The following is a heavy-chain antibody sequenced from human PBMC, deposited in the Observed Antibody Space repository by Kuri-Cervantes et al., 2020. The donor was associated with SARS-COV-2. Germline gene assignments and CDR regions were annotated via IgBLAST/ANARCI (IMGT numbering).Heavy chain of an antibody. CDR1: GFTFSSYW. J-gene: IGHJ6*02. CDR2: INSDGSST. CDR3: ARVGGRHYRDNNYYYGMDV. Sequence: GESLKISCAASGFTFSSYWMHWVRQAPGKGLVWVSRINSDGSSTSYADSVKGRFTISRDNAKNTLYLQMNRLTAEDTAIYYCARVGGRHYRDNNYYYGMDVWGQGTTVTVSS. V-gene: IGHV3-74*01. D-gene: IGHD1-26*01.